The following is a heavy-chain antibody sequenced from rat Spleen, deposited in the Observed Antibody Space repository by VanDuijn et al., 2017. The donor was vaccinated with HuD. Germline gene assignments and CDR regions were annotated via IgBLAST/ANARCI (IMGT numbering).Heavy chain of an antibody. D-gene: IGHD4-2*01. Sequence: EVQLVESGGGLVQPGRSLKLSCAASGFAFSDYDMVWVRQVPTKGLEWVSSINSGGFNTYYRDSVEGRFTISRDNAKSTLYLQMDSLRSEDTATYYCTRHGDWLYYFDYWGQGVMVTVSS. V-gene: IGHV5S23*01. CDR3: TRHGDWLYYFDY. CDR2: INSGGFNT. J-gene: IGHJ2*01. CDR1: GFAFSDYD.